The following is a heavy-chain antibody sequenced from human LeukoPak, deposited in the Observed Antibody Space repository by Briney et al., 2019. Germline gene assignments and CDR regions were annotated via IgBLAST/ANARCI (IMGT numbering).Heavy chain of an antibody. CDR2: TSASGGT. Sequence: GGSLRLSCVASGFTFSSYGMNWFRQAPGKGLEWVSGTSASGGTYHADSVKGRFTISRENSKNTLYLQMNSLRAEDTAVYHCAKAIGFTKSFDYWGQGTLVTVSS. J-gene: IGHJ4*02. D-gene: IGHD2-8*01. CDR1: GFTFSSYG. CDR3: AKAIGFTKSFDY. V-gene: IGHV3-23*01.